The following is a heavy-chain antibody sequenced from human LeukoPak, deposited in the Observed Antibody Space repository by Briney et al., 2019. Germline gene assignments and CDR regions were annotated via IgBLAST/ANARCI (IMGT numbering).Heavy chain of an antibody. CDR2: INHSGST. V-gene: IGHV4-34*01. CDR1: GGSFSGYY. Sequence: PSETLSLTCAVYGGSFSGYYWSWIRQPPGKGLEWIGEINHSGSTNYNPPLKSRVTISVDTSKNQFSLKLSSVTAADTAVYYCARAVDGGYFDYWGQGALVTVSS. J-gene: IGHJ4*02. CDR3: ARAVDGGYFDY. D-gene: IGHD2-15*01.